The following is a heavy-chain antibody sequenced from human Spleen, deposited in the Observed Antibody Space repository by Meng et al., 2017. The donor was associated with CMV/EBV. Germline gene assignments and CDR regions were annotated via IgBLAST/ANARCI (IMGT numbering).Heavy chain of an antibody. J-gene: IGHJ6*02. Sequence: GGSLRLSCAASGFSFSFYTMDWVRQAPGKGLEWVSSISSNNHYIYYADSVKGRFTISRDNAKNSLYLQMNSLRAEDTAVYYCARYSSSWYIDYYYYGMDVWGQGTTVTVSS. CDR2: ISSNNHYI. CDR3: ARYSSSWYIDYYYYGMDV. D-gene: IGHD6-13*01. V-gene: IGHV3-21*01. CDR1: GFSFSFYT.